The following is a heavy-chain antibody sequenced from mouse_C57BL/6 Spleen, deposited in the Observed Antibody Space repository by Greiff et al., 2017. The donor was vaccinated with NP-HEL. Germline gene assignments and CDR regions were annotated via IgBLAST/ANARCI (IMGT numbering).Heavy chain of an antibody. CDR2: IDPSDSYT. Sequence: QLQLKQPGAELVMPGASVKLSCKASGYTFTSYWMHWVKQRPGQGLEWIGEIDPSDSYTNYNQKFKGKSTLTVDKSSSTAYMQLSSLTSEDSAVYYCARGDYPYYYAMGYWGQGTSVTVSS. V-gene: IGHV1-69*01. J-gene: IGHJ4*01. CDR1: GYTFTSYW. D-gene: IGHD2-4*01. CDR3: ARGDYPYYYAMGY.